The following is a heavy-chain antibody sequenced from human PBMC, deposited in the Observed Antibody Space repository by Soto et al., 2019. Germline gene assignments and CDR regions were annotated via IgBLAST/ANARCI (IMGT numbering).Heavy chain of an antibody. CDR1: GYTFTSYY. Sequence: GASVKVSCKASGYTFTSYYIHWVRQAPGQGLEWMGIINPTSGSTSHAQKFQGRVTMTRDTSTSTVFMELSSLRSEDTAVYYCARGHDFWSGYYIDWGQGTLVTVSS. CDR3: ARGHDFWSGYYID. D-gene: IGHD3-3*01. CDR2: INPTSGST. J-gene: IGHJ4*02. V-gene: IGHV1-46*03.